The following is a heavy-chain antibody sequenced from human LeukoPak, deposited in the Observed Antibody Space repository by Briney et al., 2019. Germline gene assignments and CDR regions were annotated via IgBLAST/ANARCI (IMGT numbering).Heavy chain of an antibody. CDR2: ISWNSGTI. CDR1: GFTFDHYA. V-gene: IGHV3-9*01. J-gene: IGHJ3*02. CDR3: ARVAGDCSSTSCYPEDAFDI. D-gene: IGHD2-2*01. Sequence: GGSLRLSCAASGFTFDHYAMHWVRQAPGKGLEWVSSISWNSGTIGYADSVKGRFTISRDNAKNSLYLQMNSLRAEDTAVYYCARVAGDCSSTSCYPEDAFDIWGQGTMVTVSS.